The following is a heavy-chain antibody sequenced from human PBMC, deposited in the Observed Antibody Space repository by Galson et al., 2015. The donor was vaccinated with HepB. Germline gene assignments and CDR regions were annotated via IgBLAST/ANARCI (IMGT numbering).Heavy chain of an antibody. Sequence: LRLSCAASGFTFSSYSMNWVRQAPGKGLEWVSSISSSSSYIYYADSVKGRFTISRDNAKNSLYLQMNSLRAEDTAVYYCAREREGDIVVVPAAWEYGDYVGYFDLWGRGTLVTVSS. D-gene: IGHD2-2*01. CDR1: GFTFSSYS. CDR3: AREREGDIVVVPAAWEYGDYVGYFDL. CDR2: ISSSSSYI. V-gene: IGHV3-21*01. J-gene: IGHJ2*01.